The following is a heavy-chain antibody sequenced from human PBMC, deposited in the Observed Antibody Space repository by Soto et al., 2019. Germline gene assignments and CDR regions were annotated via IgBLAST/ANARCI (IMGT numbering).Heavy chain of an antibody. V-gene: IGHV3-33*01. CDR3: ARGWYCGGDCYEWYFDL. D-gene: IGHD2-21*02. CDR1: GFTFSSYG. CDR2: IWYDGSNK. Sequence: QVQLVESGGGVVQPGRSLRLSCAASGFTFSSYGMHWVRQAPGKGLAWVAVIWYDGSNKYYADSVKGRFTISRDNSKNTVYLQMSSLRAEDTAVYYCARGWYCGGDCYEWYFDLWGRGTLVTVSS. J-gene: IGHJ2*01.